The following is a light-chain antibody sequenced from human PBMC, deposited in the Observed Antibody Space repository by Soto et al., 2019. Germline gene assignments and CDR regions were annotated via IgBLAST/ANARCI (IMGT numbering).Light chain of an antibody. V-gene: IGKV3-20*01. CDR2: DAY. Sequence: EIVFTESPGTLSLSPGERATLSCRASQSVSSSSLAWYQQKRGQAHRLLIHDAYSRATGIQDRFSGSGSGTDFTLTIRRLEPEDCAVYYCKQYGGSPRTFGQGTKVDNK. J-gene: IGKJ1*01. CDR3: KQYGGSPRT. CDR1: QSVSSSS.